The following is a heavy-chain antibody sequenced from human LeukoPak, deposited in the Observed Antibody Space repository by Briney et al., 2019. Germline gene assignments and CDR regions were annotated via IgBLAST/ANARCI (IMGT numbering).Heavy chain of an antibody. CDR3: ARVVLRTDEYYFDY. CDR1: GYTFTGYY. Sequence: ASVKVSCKASGYTFTGYYMHWVRQAPGQGLEWMGWINPNSGGTNYAQKFQGRVTMTRDTSISTAYMELSRLRSEDTAVYYCARVVLRTDEYYFDYWGQGTLVTVSS. D-gene: IGHD2/OR15-2a*01. V-gene: IGHV1-2*02. J-gene: IGHJ4*02. CDR2: INPNSGGT.